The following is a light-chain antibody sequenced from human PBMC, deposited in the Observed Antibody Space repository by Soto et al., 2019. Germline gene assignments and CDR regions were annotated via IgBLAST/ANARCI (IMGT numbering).Light chain of an antibody. CDR1: QGISSY. V-gene: IGKV1-39*01. J-gene: IGKJ3*01. Sequence: DIQLTQSPSSLSASVGDRVTITCRVSQGISSYLNWYRQKPGKVPKLLIYSASNLQSGVPSRFSGSGSGSEFTLTISGLQPDDFAIYFCQQSYSLPLTFGPGTKVDIK. CDR2: SAS. CDR3: QQSYSLPLT.